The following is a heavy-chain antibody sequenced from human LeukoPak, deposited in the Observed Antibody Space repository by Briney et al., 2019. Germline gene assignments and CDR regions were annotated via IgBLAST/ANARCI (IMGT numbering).Heavy chain of an antibody. CDR1: GGSISSSSYY. CDR2: IKQDGSDK. CDR3: ARTTILDY. V-gene: IGHV3-7*01. Sequence: ETLSLTCTVSGGSISSSSYYWGWIRQPPGKGLEWVATIKQDGSDKHYVDSVKGRFIISRDNAKNSLYLQMNSLRAEDTAVYYCARTTILDYWGQGTLVTVSS. J-gene: IGHJ4*02. D-gene: IGHD4-17*01.